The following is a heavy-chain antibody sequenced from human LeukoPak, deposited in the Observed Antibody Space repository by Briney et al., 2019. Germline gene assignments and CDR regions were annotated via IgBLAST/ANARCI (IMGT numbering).Heavy chain of an antibody. CDR2: IFASGGET. CDR1: GFTFSTFA. Sequence: GGSLRLSCAASGFTFSTFAMIWVRQPPGKGLEWVSSIFASGGETHYADSVRGRFTISRDNSKSTRYLQMNSLRAEDTAIYYCATYRQVLLPFESWGQGTLVTVSS. CDR3: ATYRQVLLPFES. D-gene: IGHD2-8*02. V-gene: IGHV3-23*01. J-gene: IGHJ4*02.